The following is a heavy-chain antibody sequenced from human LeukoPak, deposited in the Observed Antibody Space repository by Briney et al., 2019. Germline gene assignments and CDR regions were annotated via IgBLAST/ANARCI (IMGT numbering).Heavy chain of an antibody. CDR3: ARDRDYYGSGSYPDI. D-gene: IGHD3-10*01. CDR1: GYTFTSYG. Sequence: VASVKVSCTASGYTFTSYGISWVRQVPGQGLEWMGWISAYNGDTNYAQKLQGRVTMTTDTSTSTAYMELRSLRSDDTAVYYCARDRDYYGSGSYPDIWGQGTMVTVSS. CDR2: ISAYNGDT. V-gene: IGHV1-18*01. J-gene: IGHJ3*02.